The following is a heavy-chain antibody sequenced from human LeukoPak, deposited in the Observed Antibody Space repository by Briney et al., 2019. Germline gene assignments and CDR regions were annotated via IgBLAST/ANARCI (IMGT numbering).Heavy chain of an antibody. CDR1: GFTFSSYS. J-gene: IGHJ4*02. CDR2: ISSGSSDI. V-gene: IGHV3-21*01. Sequence: PGGSLRFSCAASGFTFSSYSMNWVRQAPGKGLEWVSCISSGSSDIYYADSVKGRLTISRDNAKNSLYLHMNSLRPEDTAVYYCARGSYYFDYWVQATLVTVSS. CDR3: ARGSYYFDY.